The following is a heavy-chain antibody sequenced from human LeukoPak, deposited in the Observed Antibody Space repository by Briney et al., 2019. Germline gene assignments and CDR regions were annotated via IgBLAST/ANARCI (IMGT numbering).Heavy chain of an antibody. CDR1: GFTFSIYA. D-gene: IGHD5-18*01. J-gene: IGHJ3*02. CDR2: ITSDGGNT. CDR3: AKDTYSYRALDI. Sequence: GGSLRLSCAASGFTFSIYAMTWVRQAPGKGLEWVSGITSDGGNTYYADSVKGRFTISRDNSKNTLYLHMNSLRAEDTALYYCAKDTYSYRALDIWGQGTMVTVSS. V-gene: IGHV3-23*01.